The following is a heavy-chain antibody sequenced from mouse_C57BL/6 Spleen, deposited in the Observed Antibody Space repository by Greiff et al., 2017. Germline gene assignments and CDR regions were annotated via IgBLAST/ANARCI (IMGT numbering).Heavy chain of an antibody. D-gene: IGHD2-1*01. Sequence: QVQLQQSDAELVKPGASVKISCKVSGYTFTDHTIHWMKQRPEQGLEWIGYIYPRDGSTKYNEKFKGKSTLTVDKSSSTAYMQLSSLTSEDSAVYYCAGGGNYYAMDYWGQGTSVTVSS. V-gene: IGHV1-78*01. CDR2: IYPRDGST. J-gene: IGHJ4*01. CDR3: AGGGNYYAMDY. CDR1: GYTFTDHT.